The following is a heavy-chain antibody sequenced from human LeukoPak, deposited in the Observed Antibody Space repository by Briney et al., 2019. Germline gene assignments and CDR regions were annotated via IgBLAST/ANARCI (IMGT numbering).Heavy chain of an antibody. Sequence: SETLSLTCTVSGGSVSSGSFYWSWIRQPPGKGLEWIGYIYYSGSTNYSPSLKSRVTISLDKSKNQFSLKLSSVTAADTAVYYCARATRYCTNGVCYPHLTNWGQGTLVTVSS. CDR2: IYYSGST. J-gene: IGHJ4*02. D-gene: IGHD2-8*01. CDR3: ARATRYCTNGVCYPHLTN. V-gene: IGHV4-61*01. CDR1: GGSVSSGSFY.